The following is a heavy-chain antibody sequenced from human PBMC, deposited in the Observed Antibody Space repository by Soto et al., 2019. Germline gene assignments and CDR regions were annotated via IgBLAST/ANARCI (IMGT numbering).Heavy chain of an antibody. D-gene: IGHD5-12*01. J-gene: IGHJ6*03. V-gene: IGHV4-59*01. CDR1: GGSISSYY. Sequence: SETLSLTCTVSGGSISSYYWSWIRQPPGKGLEWIGYIYYSGSTNYNPSLKSRVTISVDTSKNQFSLKLSSVTAADTAVYYCARTGYSGYDLPYYYYMDVWGKGTTVTVSS. CDR2: IYYSGST. CDR3: ARTGYSGYDLPYYYYMDV.